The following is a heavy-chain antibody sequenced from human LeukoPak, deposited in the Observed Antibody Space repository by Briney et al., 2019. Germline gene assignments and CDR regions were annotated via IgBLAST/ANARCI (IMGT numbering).Heavy chain of an antibody. CDR1: GGSISSSSYY. V-gene: IGHV4-39*01. D-gene: IGHD3-22*01. CDR2: IYYSGIT. J-gene: IGHJ4*02. Sequence: PSETLSLTCTVSGGSISSSSYYWGWIRQPPGKGLEWIGSIYYSGITYYNPSLKSRVTISVDTSKNQFSLKLSSVTAADTAVYYCARERYYYDSSSEGNYWGQGTLVTVSS. CDR3: ARERYYYDSSSEGNY.